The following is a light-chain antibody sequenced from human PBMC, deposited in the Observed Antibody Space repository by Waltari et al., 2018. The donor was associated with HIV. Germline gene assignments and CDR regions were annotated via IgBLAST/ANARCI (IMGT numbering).Light chain of an antibody. J-gene: IGLJ1*01. Sequence: QSVLTQSPSASGTPGQRVTISCSGSTSNIGSNYVYWYQQIPGTAPKLLIYRNDQRPSGFPDRFSGSKSGSSASLAVSGLRSEDEADYYCCSCPRSGILYVFGTGTKVTVL. CDR1: TSNIGSNY. CDR3: CSCPRSGILYV. V-gene: IGLV1-47*01. CDR2: RND.